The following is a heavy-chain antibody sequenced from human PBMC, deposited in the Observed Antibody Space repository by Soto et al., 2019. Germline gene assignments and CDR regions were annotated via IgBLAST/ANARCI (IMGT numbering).Heavy chain of an antibody. CDR2: MNPNSGNT. J-gene: IGHJ5*02. D-gene: IGHD3-3*01. CDR1: GYTFTSYD. CDR3: ARRGYDFWSGYWTYNWFDP. V-gene: IGHV1-8*01. Sequence: ASVKVSCKASGYTFTSYDINWVRQATGQGLEWMGWMNPNSGNTGYAQKFQGRVTMTRNTSISTAYMELSSLRSEDTAVYYCARRGYDFWSGYWTYNWFDPWGQGTLVTVSS.